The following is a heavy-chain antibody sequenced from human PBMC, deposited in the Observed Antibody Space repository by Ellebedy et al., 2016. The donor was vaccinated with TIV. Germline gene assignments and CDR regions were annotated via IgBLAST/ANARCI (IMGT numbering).Heavy chain of an antibody. CDR1: GGSISSGGYY. D-gene: IGHD5-18*01. J-gene: IGHJ4*02. Sequence: SETLSLXCTVSGGSISSGGYYWSWIRQHPGKGLEWIGYIYYSGSTYYNPSLKSRVTISVDTSKNQFSLKLSSVTAADTAVYYCARGSSDTAMVSGATFGDYWGQGTLVTVSS. V-gene: IGHV4-31*03. CDR2: IYYSGST. CDR3: ARGSSDTAMVSGATFGDY.